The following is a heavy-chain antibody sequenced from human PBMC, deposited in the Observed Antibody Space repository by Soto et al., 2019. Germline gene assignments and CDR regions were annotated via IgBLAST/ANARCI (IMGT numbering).Heavy chain of an antibody. J-gene: IGHJ6*02. CDR1: GYSITSYW. V-gene: IGHV5-51*07. CDR3: ARQRAGTCYCSSTSCSNYYYYGMDV. D-gene: IGHD2-2*01. CDR2: IYNDDYDP. Sequence: SGASMKISCTGAGYSITSYWIGWVHPTPGKGLERMGIIYNDDYDPRYSPSFQGQATITDAKSITTDYLLWSSLKDYDTAMYYWARQRAGTCYCSSTSCSNYYYYGMDVWGQGTTVTVSS.